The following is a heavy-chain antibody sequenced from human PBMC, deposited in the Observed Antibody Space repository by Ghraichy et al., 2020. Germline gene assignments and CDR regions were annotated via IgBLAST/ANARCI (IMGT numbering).Heavy chain of an antibody. Sequence: SLKVSCAASGFTFSSYAMSWVRQAPGKGLEWVSAISGSGGSTYYADSVKGRFTISRDNSKNTLYLQMNSLRAEDTAVYYCAKADTAMAAYYFDYWGQGTLVTVSS. CDR2: ISGSGGST. V-gene: IGHV3-23*01. D-gene: IGHD5-18*01. CDR3: AKADTAMAAYYFDY. J-gene: IGHJ4*02. CDR1: GFTFSSYA.